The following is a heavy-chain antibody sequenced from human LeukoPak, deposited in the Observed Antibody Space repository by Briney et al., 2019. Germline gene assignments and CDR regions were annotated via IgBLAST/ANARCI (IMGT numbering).Heavy chain of an antibody. D-gene: IGHD1-20*01. CDR1: GFTFSDYY. V-gene: IGHV3-11*01. Sequence: GGSLRLSCAASGFTFSDYYMSWIRQAPGKGLEWVSYISSSGSTLYYADSVKGRITISRDNAKNSLYLQMNSLRAEDTAVYYCARRRYNWNAIDYWGQGTLVTVSS. CDR2: ISSSGSTL. J-gene: IGHJ4*02. CDR3: ARRRYNWNAIDY.